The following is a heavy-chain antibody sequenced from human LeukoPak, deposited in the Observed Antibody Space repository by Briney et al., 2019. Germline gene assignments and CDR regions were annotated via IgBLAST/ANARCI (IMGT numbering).Heavy chain of an antibody. CDR3: ARGFVLGAAKNYFDY. CDR1: GFTFSSYG. CDR2: ISYDGTNK. V-gene: IGHV3-30*03. Sequence: PGGSLRLSCAASGFTFSSYGMSWVRQAPGKGLEWVAVISYDGTNKYYADSVKGRFTISRDNSKNTLSLQMNSLRAEDTALYYCARGFVLGAAKNYFDYWGQGALVTVSS. J-gene: IGHJ4*02. D-gene: IGHD2-21*02.